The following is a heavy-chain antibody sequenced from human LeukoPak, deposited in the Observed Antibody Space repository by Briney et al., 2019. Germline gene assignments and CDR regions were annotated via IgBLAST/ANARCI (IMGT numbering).Heavy chain of an antibody. V-gene: IGHV4-39*07. Sequence: SETLSLTCTVSGGSISSSSYYWGWIRQPPGKGLEWIGSIYYSGSTYYNPSLKSRVTISVDTSKNQFSLKLSSVTAADTAVYYCARGRRTAVAGYYYYGMDVWGQGTTVTVSS. CDR3: ARGRRTAVAGYYYYGMDV. CDR2: IYYSGST. J-gene: IGHJ6*02. CDR1: GGSISSSSYY. D-gene: IGHD6-19*01.